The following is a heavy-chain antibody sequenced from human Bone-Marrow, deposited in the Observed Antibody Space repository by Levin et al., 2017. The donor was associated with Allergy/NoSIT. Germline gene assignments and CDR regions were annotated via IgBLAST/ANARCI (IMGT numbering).Heavy chain of an antibody. CDR1: GGSISENSYY. D-gene: IGHD5-24*01. CDR3: ARSRDGIRTFDY. Sequence: PSETLSLTCTVSGGSISENSYYWGWIRQPPGKGLEWIGSIHNSGNTYNNPSLKSRINISIDRSENRFSLRLTSVTAPDTAVYYCARSRDGIRTFDYWGQGTLVTVS. CDR2: IHNSGNT. J-gene: IGHJ4*02. V-gene: IGHV4-39*01.